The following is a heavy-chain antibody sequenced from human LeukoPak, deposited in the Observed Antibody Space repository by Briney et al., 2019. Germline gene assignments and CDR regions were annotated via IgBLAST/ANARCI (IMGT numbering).Heavy chain of an antibody. D-gene: IGHD6-19*01. Sequence: PGGSLRLSCAASGFTFSSYAMHWVRQAPGKGLEWVAVIPYDGSNKYYADSVKGRFTISRDNSKNTLYLQMNSLRAEDTAVYYCARDRIAVALNWFDPWAREPWSPSPQ. V-gene: IGHV3-30*01. CDR3: ARDRIAVALNWFDP. CDR2: IPYDGSNK. J-gene: IGHJ5*02. CDR1: GFTFSSYA.